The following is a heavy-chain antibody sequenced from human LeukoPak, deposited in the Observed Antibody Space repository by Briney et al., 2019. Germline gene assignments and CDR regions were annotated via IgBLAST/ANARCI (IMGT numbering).Heavy chain of an antibody. CDR3: AKAVQNNYYDSSGYDY. Sequence: GGSLRLSCAASGFTFDDYAMHWVRQAPGKGLEWVSGISWNSGSIGYADSVKGRFTISRDNAKNSLYPQMNSLRAEDAALYYCAKAVQNNYYDSSGYDYWGQGTLVTVSS. J-gene: IGHJ4*02. D-gene: IGHD3-22*01. CDR2: ISWNSGSI. CDR1: GFTFDDYA. V-gene: IGHV3-9*01.